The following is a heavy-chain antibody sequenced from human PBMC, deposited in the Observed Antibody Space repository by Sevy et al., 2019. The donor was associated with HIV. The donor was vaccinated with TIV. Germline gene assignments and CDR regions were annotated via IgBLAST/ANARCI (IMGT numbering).Heavy chain of an antibody. Sequence: GGSLRLSCAASGFTFSSYAMHWVRQAPGKGLEWVAVISYDGSNKYYAYSVKGRFTISRDNSKNTLYLQMNSLRAEDTAVYYCARDLYKRPPGGFDIWGQGTMVTVSS. J-gene: IGHJ3*02. CDR2: ISYDGSNK. CDR3: ARDLYKRPPGGFDI. V-gene: IGHV3-30-3*01. D-gene: IGHD1-1*01. CDR1: GFTFSSYA.